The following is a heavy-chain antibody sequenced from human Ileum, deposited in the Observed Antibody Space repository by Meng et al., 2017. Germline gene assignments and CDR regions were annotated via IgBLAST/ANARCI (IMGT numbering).Heavy chain of an antibody. CDR1: GYTFTPYG. J-gene: IGHJ4*02. CDR2: MNTDKGNT. D-gene: IGHD1-1*01. V-gene: IGHV1-18*01. Sequence: QVQLVQSGAEVKKHGASVKVSCKASGYTFTPYGISWVRQAPGQGLEWMGWMNTDKGNTNYAQKFQGRVTMTRDTSTSTAYMELRSLRSDDTAVYYCAREGAYNGGDYWGQGTLVTVSS. CDR3: AREGAYNGGDY.